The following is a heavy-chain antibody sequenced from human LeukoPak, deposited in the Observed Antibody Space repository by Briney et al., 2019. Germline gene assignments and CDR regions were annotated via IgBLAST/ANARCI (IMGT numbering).Heavy chain of an antibody. CDR3: ARDYGGSSPFDY. D-gene: IGHD4-23*01. CDR2: ISDSGRTV. CDR1: GFTLSRYE. V-gene: IGHV3-48*03. Sequence: PGGSLRLSCAASGFTLSRYEMNWVRQAPGKGLEWVSYISDSGRTVYYADSVKGRFTISRDSAKNSLYLRMNSLRAEDTAVYYCARDYGGSSPFDYWGQGTLITVSS. J-gene: IGHJ4*02.